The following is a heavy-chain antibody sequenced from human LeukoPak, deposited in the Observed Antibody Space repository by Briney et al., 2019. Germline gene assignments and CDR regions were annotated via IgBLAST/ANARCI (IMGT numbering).Heavy chain of an antibody. D-gene: IGHD2-2*01. Sequence: ASVKVSCKASGYTFTGYYMHWVRQAPGQGLEWMGWINPNSGGTNYAQKFQGRVTTTGDTSISTAYMELSRLRSDDTAVYYCAREGVDIVVVPAAHDAFDIWGQGTMVTVSS. J-gene: IGHJ3*02. CDR3: AREGVDIVVVPAAHDAFDI. V-gene: IGHV1-2*02. CDR1: GYTFTGYY. CDR2: INPNSGGT.